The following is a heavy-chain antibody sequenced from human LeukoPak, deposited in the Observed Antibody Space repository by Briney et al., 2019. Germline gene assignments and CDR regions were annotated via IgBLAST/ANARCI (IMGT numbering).Heavy chain of an antibody. D-gene: IGHD3-10*01. CDR2: ILYSGST. CDR1: GGSISSYS. J-gene: IGHJ4*02. V-gene: IGHV4-59*01. Sequence: ETLSLTCTVSGGSISSYSWSWIRQPPGKGLEWIGYILYSGSTNYNPSLKSRVTISLDTSKNQFSLKLNSVTAADTAVYYCARAGGIRGSALDLDYWGQGTLFTVSS. CDR3: ARAGGIRGSALDLDY.